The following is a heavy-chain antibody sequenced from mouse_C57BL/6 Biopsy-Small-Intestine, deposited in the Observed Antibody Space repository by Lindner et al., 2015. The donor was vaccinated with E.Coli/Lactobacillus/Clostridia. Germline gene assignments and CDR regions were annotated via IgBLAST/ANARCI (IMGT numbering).Heavy chain of an antibody. CDR2: IFPGDGDI. Sequence: VQLQESGPELVRPGASMKISCRASDFAFSNSWMNWVKQRPGKGLEWIGRIFPGDGDILCNGRFKGKATLTVDKSSSTAYIQLSSLTSEDSAVYFCARGGGNGFAYWGQGTLVSVSA. CDR1: DFAFSNSW. D-gene: IGHD1-1*02. CDR3: ARGGGNGFAY. V-gene: IGHV1-82*01. J-gene: IGHJ3*01.